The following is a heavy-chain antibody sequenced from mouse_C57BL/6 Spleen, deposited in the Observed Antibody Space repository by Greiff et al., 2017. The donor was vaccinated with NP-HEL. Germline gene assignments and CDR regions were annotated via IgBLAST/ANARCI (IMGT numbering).Heavy chain of an antibody. V-gene: IGHV14-4*01. J-gene: IGHJ2*01. CDR1: GFNIKDDY. CDR3: TTWDTTVVAKGY. D-gene: IGHD1-1*01. Sequence: VQLQQSGAELVRPGASVKLSCTASGFNIKDDYMHWVKQRPEQGLKWIGWIDPENGDTEYASKFQGKATITADTSSNTAYLQLSSLTSEDTAVYYCTTWDTTVVAKGYWGQGTTLTVSS. CDR2: IDPENGDT.